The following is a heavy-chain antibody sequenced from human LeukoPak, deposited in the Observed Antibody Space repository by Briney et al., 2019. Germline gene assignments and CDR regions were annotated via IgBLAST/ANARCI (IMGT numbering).Heavy chain of an antibody. Sequence: PGGSLRLSCAGAGFTFSNYWMHWVRQAPGKGLEWVSLISSDGSHQYYPDSVKGRFTISRDNSKNTLYLQMNSLRAEDTAVYYCAKGHYYDSSGYYQHFDHWGQGTLVTVSS. V-gene: IGHV3-30*18. J-gene: IGHJ4*02. D-gene: IGHD3-22*01. CDR1: GFTFSNYW. CDR3: AKGHYYDSSGYYQHFDH. CDR2: ISSDGSHQ.